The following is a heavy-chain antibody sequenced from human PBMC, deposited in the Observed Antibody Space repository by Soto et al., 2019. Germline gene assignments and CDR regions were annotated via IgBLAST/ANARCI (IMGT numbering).Heavy chain of an antibody. J-gene: IGHJ6*02. CDR1: GYSFTSYW. D-gene: IGHD3-10*01. Sequence: PGESLKISCKGSGYSFTSYWISWVRQMPGKGLEWMGRIDPSDSYTNYSPSFQGHVTISADKSISTAYLQWSSPKASDTAMYYCARHYYGSGSYSLDAFGMDVWGQGTTVTVSS. CDR3: ARHYYGSGSYSLDAFGMDV. V-gene: IGHV5-10-1*01. CDR2: IDPSDSYT.